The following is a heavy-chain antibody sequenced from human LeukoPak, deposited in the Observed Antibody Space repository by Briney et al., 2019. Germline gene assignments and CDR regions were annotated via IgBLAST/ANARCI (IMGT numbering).Heavy chain of an antibody. J-gene: IGHJ4*02. Sequence: GGSLRLSCAASGFTFSSYGMHWVRQAPGKGLEWVALGRFTISRDNSKNTLYLQMNSLRAEDTAVYYCAKDSPLYYYDTNVNFDYWGQGTLVTVSS. D-gene: IGHD3-22*01. CDR3: AKDSPLYYYDTNVNFDY. CDR1: GFTFSSYG. V-gene: IGHV3-30*02.